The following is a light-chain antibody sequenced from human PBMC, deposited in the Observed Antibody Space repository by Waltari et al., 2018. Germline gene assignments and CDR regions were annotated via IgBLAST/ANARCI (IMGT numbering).Light chain of an antibody. V-gene: IGLV3-25*03. CDR2: KDS. Sequence: SSELTQPPSVSVSPGHTARNTCSGDALAQQHSYWYQQKSGQAPVLVIYKDSKRPSGIPERFSGSSSGTTVTLTISGVQTEDEADYYCQSSDTLTSWVFGGGTKLTVL. CDR1: ALAQQH. J-gene: IGLJ3*02. CDR3: QSSDTLTSWV.